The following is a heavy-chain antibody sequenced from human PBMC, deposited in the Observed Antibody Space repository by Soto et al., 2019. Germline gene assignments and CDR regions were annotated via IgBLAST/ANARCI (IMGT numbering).Heavy chain of an antibody. CDR1: GFTFSSYA. J-gene: IGHJ6*02. CDR3: ANEETYYYGSGSYLKSYYYGMDV. CDR2: ISGSGGST. D-gene: IGHD3-10*01. V-gene: IGHV3-23*01. Sequence: EVQLLESGGGLVQPGGSLRLSCAASGFTFSSYAMSWVRQAPGKGLEWVSAISGSGGSTYYADSVKGRFTISRDNSKNTLYLQMNSLRAEDTAVYYCANEETYYYGSGSYLKSYYYGMDVWGQGTTVTVSS.